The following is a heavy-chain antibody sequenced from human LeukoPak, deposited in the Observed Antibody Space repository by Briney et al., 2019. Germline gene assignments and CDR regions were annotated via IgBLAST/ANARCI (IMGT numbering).Heavy chain of an antibody. D-gene: IGHD1-1*01. V-gene: IGHV1-69*13. J-gene: IGHJ4*02. CDR2: IIPIFGSA. CDR3: ARALHLELHSYFDS. CDR1: GYTFTSYD. Sequence: ASVKVSCKASGYTFTSYDINWVRQAPGQGLEWMGGIIPIFGSANYAQKFQGRVTITADESTSTAYMELSSLRSEDTAVYYCARALHLELHSYFDSWGQGTLVTVSS.